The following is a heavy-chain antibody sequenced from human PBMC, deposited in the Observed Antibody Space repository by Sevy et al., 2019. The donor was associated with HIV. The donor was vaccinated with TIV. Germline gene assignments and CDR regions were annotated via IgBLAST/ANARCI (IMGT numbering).Heavy chain of an antibody. CDR2: IIPIVDIA. CDR1: GGNFSTDA. D-gene: IGHD3-16*02. V-gene: IGHV1-69*10. Sequence: AAVKVSCKTSGGNFSTDAISWVRQAPGQGLEWMGGIIPIVDIATYSQKFQGRVTITADKSTTTAYMELSSLRSEEPAIYYCARDQAHADVWGSYRLWGQGTSVTVSS. J-gene: IGHJ4*02. CDR3: ARDQAHADVWGSYRL.